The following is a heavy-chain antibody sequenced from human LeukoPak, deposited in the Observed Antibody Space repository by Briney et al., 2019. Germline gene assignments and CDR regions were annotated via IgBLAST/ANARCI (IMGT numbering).Heavy chain of an antibody. J-gene: IGHJ4*02. Sequence: GRSLRLSCAASGFTFDDYAMHWVRQAPGKGLEWVSGISWNSGSIGYADSVKGRFTISRDNAKNSLYLQMDSLRVEDTGVYYCASERPSSSWYDYWGQGTLVTVSS. CDR2: ISWNSGSI. D-gene: IGHD6-13*01. CDR1: GFTFDDYA. CDR3: ASERPSSSWYDY. V-gene: IGHV3-9*01.